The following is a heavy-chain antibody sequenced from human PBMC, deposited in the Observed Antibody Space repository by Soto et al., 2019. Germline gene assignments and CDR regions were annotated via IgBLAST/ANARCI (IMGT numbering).Heavy chain of an antibody. J-gene: IGHJ3*02. CDR2: IYWNDDK. V-gene: IGHV2-5*01. D-gene: IGHD3-3*01. Sequence: QITLKESGPTLVKPTQTLTLTCTFSGFSLSTSGVGVGWIRQPPGKALEWLALIYWNDDKRYSPSLKSRLTITQDTSKNQVVLTMTNMDPVDTATYYCAHRSYYDFWSGYLSGAFDIWGQGTMVTVSS. CDR3: AHRSYYDFWSGYLSGAFDI. CDR1: GFSLSTSGVG.